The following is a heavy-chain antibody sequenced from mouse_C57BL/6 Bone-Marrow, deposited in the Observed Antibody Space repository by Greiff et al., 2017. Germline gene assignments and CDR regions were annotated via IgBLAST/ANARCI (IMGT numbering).Heavy chain of an antibody. CDR2: ISYDGST. D-gene: IGHD1-1*01. CDR1: GYSITSGYY. V-gene: IGHV3-6*01. J-gene: IGHJ1*03. Sequence: EVQVVESGPGLVKPSQSLSLTCSVTGYSITSGYYWNWIRQFPGNKLEWLGYISYDGSTNYNPSLKNRISITRETSKNQFFLKLNSVTTEDTATDYCARGSTVVNWYFCVWGTVATVTVSS. CDR3: ARGSTVVNWYFCV.